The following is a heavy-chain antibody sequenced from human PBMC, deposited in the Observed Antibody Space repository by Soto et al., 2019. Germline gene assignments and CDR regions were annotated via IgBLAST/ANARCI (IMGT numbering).Heavy chain of an antibody. D-gene: IGHD3-22*01. J-gene: IGHJ4*02. CDR2: IKQDGSEK. CDR3: ARDSVRGYYDSSGYFTALDY. Sequence: GGSLRLCCAASGFTFTSYWMSWFRQAPGKGLEWVANIKQDGSEKYYVDSVKGRFTISRDNAKNSLFLQMNSLRAEDTAVYYCARDSVRGYYDSSGYFTALDYWGQGTLVAVSS. CDR1: GFTFTSYW. V-gene: IGHV3-7*01.